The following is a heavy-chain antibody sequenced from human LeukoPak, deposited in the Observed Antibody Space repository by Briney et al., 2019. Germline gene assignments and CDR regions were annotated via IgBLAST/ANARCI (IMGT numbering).Heavy chain of an antibody. Sequence: ASVKVSCKASGYTFIDYYMHWVRQAPGQGLEGMGWINPNSGGTNYAQKFQGTVTMTRDTSISTAYMELSRLISDDTAVYYCARDLPPEDIVVVPAAIGTWGQGTLVTVSS. D-gene: IGHD2-2*01. CDR3: ARDLPPEDIVVVPAAIGT. V-gene: IGHV1-2*02. CDR2: INPNSGGT. CDR1: GYTFIDYY. J-gene: IGHJ5*02.